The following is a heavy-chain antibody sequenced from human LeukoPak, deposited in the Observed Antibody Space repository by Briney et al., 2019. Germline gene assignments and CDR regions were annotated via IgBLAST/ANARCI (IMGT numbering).Heavy chain of an antibody. CDR3: VKDPRDTYGTNWFVS. CDR2: ISGTGGAT. D-gene: IGHD2-21*01. Sequence: PGGSLRLSCVASGFSFGNYAMGWVRQAPGKGLQWVSQISGTGGATWYAGFARDRFTISRDNSKKTLYLQMSGLRVEDTAMYYCVKDPRDTYGTNWFVSWGQGTLLIVSS. J-gene: IGHJ5*01. CDR1: GFSFGNYA. V-gene: IGHV3-23*01.